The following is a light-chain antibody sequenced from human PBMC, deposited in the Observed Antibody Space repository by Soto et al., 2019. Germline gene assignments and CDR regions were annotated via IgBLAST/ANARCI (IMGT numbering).Light chain of an antibody. V-gene: IGKV1-39*01. CDR2: AAS. Sequence: GARFPITCRASQSISSWLAWYQQKPGKAPKLLIYAASSLQSGVPSRFSGSGSGTHFTLTISSLQPEDFASYYCQQTYSTPLTFGGGTKVDIK. CDR3: QQTYSTPLT. J-gene: IGKJ4*01. CDR1: QSISSW.